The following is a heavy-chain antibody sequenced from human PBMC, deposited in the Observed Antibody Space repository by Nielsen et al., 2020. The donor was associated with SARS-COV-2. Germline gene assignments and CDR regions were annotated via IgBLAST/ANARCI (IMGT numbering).Heavy chain of an antibody. V-gene: IGHV4-34*01. CDR1: GGSFSGYY. Sequence: SETLSLTCAVYGGSFSGYYWSWIRQPPGKGLEWIGEINHSGSTNYNPSLKSRVTISVDTSKNQFSLKLSSVTAADTAVYYCARLGPIFDYWGQGTLGTVSS. CDR2: INHSGST. J-gene: IGHJ4*02. CDR3: ARLGPIFDY.